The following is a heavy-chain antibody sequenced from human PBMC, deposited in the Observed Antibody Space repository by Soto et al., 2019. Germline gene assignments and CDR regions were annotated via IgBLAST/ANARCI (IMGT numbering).Heavy chain of an antibody. V-gene: IGHV3-48*01. CDR3: ARDRDYSFDY. CDR1: GFVFTSYT. Sequence: PGGSLRLSCAASGFVFTSYTMNWVRQAPGKGLEWVSYIGKSGSPTYYADSVKGRFTISRDNAKNSLYLQMTSLRAEDTAVYYCARDRDYSFDYWGQGALVTVSS. D-gene: IGHD3-10*01. CDR2: IGKSGSPT. J-gene: IGHJ4*02.